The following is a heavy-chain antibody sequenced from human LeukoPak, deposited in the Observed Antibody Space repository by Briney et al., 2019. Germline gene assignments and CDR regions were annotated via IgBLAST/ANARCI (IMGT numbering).Heavy chain of an antibody. J-gene: IGHJ4*02. D-gene: IGHD6-19*01. CDR3: ARNVYDLRGQWLVPGFDY. CDR2: IGTIISTT. CDR1: GFTFGSYE. V-gene: IGHV3-48*03. Sequence: GGSLRLSCAASGFTFGSYEMNWVRQAPGKGLEGVSYIGTIISTTYYADSVKGRFTVSRDDAKSSLYLQMSSLRAEDTAVYYCARNVYDLRGQWLVPGFDYWGQGTLVTVSS.